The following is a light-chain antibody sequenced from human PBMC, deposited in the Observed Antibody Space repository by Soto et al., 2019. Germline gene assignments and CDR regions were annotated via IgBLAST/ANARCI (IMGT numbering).Light chain of an antibody. Sequence: QSALTQPPSPSGSPGQSFTIPGSETKNDIGVYDFVSWYQHHPGKAPRLIIYKVVQRPSGVPDRFSGSKSGNTASLTVSGLQAADEADYFCKSYAGSNTYVFGSGTKVTVL. CDR3: KSYAGSNTYV. CDR2: KVV. J-gene: IGLJ1*01. CDR1: KNDIGVYDF. V-gene: IGLV2-8*01.